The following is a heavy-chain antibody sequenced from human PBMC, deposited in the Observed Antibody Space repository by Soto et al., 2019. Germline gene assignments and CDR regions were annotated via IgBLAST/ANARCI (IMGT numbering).Heavy chain of an antibody. J-gene: IGHJ4*02. D-gene: IGHD4-17*01. CDR2: INGGNGNT. CDR3: ARELRGLYYFDY. CDR1: EYTFTSYT. V-gene: IGHV1-3*01. Sequence: QGQVLQSGAEVKKPGASVKVSCKASEYTFTSYTMHWVRQAPGQRLEWMGWINGGNGNTTYSQKFQGRVTITRATSARTADMALSRIRSDDKAVYYCARELRGLYYFDYWGQGTLVTVSS.